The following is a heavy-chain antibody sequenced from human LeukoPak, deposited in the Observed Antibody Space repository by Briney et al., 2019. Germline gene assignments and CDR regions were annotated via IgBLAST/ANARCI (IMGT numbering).Heavy chain of an antibody. V-gene: IGHV3-30*18. CDR2: ISYDGSNK. CDR1: GFTFSSYG. J-gene: IGHJ6*02. D-gene: IGHD2-2*01. CDR3: AQDQRYCSSTSCYLDYYYYGMDV. Sequence: GGSLRLSCAASGFTFSSYGMHWVRQAPAKGLEWGAVISYDGSNKYYADSVKGRFTISRDNSKNTLYLQMNSLRAEDTAVYYCAQDQRYCSSTSCYLDYYYYGMDVWGQGTTVTVSS.